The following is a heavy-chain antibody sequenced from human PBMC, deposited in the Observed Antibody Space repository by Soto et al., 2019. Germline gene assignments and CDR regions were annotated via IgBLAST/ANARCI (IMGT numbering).Heavy chain of an antibody. CDR2: IYYGDST. J-gene: IGHJ4*02. CDR3: ALTLSGYRYGPPDF. V-gene: IGHV4-59*08. D-gene: IGHD5-18*01. CDR1: GGSITNYY. Sequence: PSETLSLTCTVSGGSITNYYWNWIRQPPGKELEWIGYIYYGDSTSYNPSLKSRVTISVDMSKNQFSLKLSSVTAADTAVYYCALTLSGYRYGPPDFWGQGTLVTGSS.